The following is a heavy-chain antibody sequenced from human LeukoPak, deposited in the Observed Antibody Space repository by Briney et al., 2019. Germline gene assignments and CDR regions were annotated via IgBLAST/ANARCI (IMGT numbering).Heavy chain of an antibody. Sequence: GGSLRLSCAASGFTFSRNSMNWVRQAPGKGLEWVSSISTSSSYIYYADSVKGRFTISRDNSRNSLYLQMNSLRAEDTAVFYCARGAEGVAATDSNFDYWGQGTLVTVSS. J-gene: IGHJ4*02. CDR2: ISTSSSYI. D-gene: IGHD6-13*01. CDR1: GFTFSRNS. CDR3: ARGAEGVAATDSNFDY. V-gene: IGHV3-21*01.